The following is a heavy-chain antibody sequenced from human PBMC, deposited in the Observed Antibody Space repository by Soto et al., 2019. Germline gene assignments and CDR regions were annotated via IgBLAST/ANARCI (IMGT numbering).Heavy chain of an antibody. CDR1: GYTFTSYG. Sequence: ASVKVSCKASGYTFTSYGISWLRQAPGQGHEWMGWINPNSGGTNYAQKFQDRVIMTRDTSIATAYMELTRLTSDDTALYYCARGRGSSSNNFFDPWGQGTLVTVSS. V-gene: IGHV1-2*02. CDR3: ARGRGSSSNNFFDP. J-gene: IGHJ5*02. D-gene: IGHD6-6*01. CDR2: INPNSGGT.